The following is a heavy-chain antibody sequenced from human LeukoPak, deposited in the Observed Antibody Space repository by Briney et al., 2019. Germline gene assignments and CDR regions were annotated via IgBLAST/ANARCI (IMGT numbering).Heavy chain of an antibody. CDR3: ARRNSASGSYSAFDI. J-gene: IGHJ3*02. Sequence: GESLKISCKGSGYSFTSYWIGWVRQMPGKGLEWTGIIYPGDSDTRYSPSFQGQVTISADKSISTAYLQWSSLKASDTAMYYCARRNSASGSYSAFDIWGQGTMVTVSS. CDR1: GYSFTSYW. CDR2: IYPGDSDT. D-gene: IGHD1-26*01. V-gene: IGHV5-51*01.